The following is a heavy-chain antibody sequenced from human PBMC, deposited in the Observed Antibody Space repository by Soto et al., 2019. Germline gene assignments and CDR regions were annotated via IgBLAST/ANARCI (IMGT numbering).Heavy chain of an antibody. Sequence: PGGSLRLSCAASGFTVSSNYMSWVRQAPGKGLEWVSVIYSGGSTYCADSVKGRFTISRDNSKNTLYLQMNSLRAEDTAVYYCARENGSSGYDFWSGYSYSYYGMDVWGQGTTVTVSS. J-gene: IGHJ6*02. V-gene: IGHV3-53*01. CDR1: GFTVSSNY. CDR2: IYSGGST. CDR3: ARENGSSGYDFWSGYSYSYYGMDV. D-gene: IGHD3-3*01.